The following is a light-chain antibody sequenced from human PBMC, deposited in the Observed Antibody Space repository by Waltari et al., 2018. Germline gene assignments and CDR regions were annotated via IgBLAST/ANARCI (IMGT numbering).Light chain of an antibody. J-gene: IGKJ2*01. CDR3: QQYSEWPYT. V-gene: IGKV3-15*01. CDR1: QSISSN. CDR2: GAS. Sequence: EIVMTQSPATLSVSPGERATLSCRASQSISSNLAWYQHKPGQPHRLLVYGASTRATGFPARFSGSGSGTEFTLTISSLQSEDFAVYYCQQYSEWPYTFGQGTKLEIK.